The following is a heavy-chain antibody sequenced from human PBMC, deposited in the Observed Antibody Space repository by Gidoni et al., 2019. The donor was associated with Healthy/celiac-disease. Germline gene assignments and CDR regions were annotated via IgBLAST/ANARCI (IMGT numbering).Heavy chain of an antibody. CDR1: GYTLTGYY. V-gene: IGHV1-2*06. Sequence: QVQLVQSGAEVKKPGASVKVSCKASGYTLTGYYMHWVRQASGQGLEWMGRINPNSGGTNYAQKFQGRVTMTRDTSISTAYMELSRLRSDDTAVYYCARDDCSGGSCFGDYYYGMDVWGQGTTVTVSS. CDR3: ARDDCSGGSCFGDYYYGMDV. D-gene: IGHD2-15*01. J-gene: IGHJ6*02. CDR2: INPNSGGT.